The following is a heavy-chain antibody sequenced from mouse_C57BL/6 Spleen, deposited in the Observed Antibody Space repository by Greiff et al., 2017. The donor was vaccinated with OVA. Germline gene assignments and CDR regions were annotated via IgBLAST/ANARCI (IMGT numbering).Heavy chain of an antibody. J-gene: IGHJ2*01. Sequence: EVQLQQSGAELVRPGASVKLSCTASGFNIKDYYMHWVKQRPEQGLEWIGRIDPEDGDTEYAPKFQGKATMTADTSSNTAYLQLSSLTSEDTAVYYCTGDYYGSSYDYWGQGTTLTVFS. D-gene: IGHD1-1*01. CDR1: GFNIKDYY. V-gene: IGHV14-1*01. CDR3: TGDYYGSSYDY. CDR2: IDPEDGDT.